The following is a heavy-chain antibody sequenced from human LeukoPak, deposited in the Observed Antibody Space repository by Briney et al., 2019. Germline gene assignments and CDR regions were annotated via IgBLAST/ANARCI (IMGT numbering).Heavy chain of an antibody. CDR1: GYTFTGYY. CDR2: INPNSGGT. CDR3: ARTQNREVPDIGFDY. V-gene: IGHV1-2*02. J-gene: IGHJ4*02. D-gene: IGHD2-2*01. Sequence: ASVKVSCKASGYTFTGYYMHWVRQAPGQGLEWMGWINPNSGGTNYAQKFQGRVTMTRDTSISTAYMELSRLRSDDTAVYYCARTQNREVPDIGFDYRGQGTLVTVSS.